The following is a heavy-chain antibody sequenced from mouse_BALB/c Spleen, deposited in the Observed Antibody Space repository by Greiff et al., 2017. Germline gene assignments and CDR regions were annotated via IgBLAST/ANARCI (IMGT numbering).Heavy chain of an antibody. CDR1: GYTFTSYW. V-gene: IGHV1S127*01. J-gene: IGHJ3*01. D-gene: IGHD2-4*01. CDR2: IDPSDSYT. Sequence: QVQLQQPGAELVKPGASVKMSCKASGYTFTSYWMHWVKQRPGQGLEWIGTIDPSDSYTSYNQKFKGKATLTVDTSSSTAYMQLSSLTSEDSAVYYCTRSSLDYDYDTFAYWGQGTLVTVSA. CDR3: TRSSLDYDYDTFAY.